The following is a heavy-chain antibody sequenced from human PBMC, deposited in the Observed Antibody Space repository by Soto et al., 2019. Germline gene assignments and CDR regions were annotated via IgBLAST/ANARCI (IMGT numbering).Heavy chain of an antibody. CDR2: IYPGDSDT. CDR1: GYSFTSYW. D-gene: IGHD2-8*01. Sequence: PGESLKISCKSSGYSFTSYWIGWVRQTPGKGLEWLGIIYPGDSDTRYSPSFQGQVTISADKSISTAYLQWSSLKASDTAMYFCATRSRTISIDCWGQGTLVTVSS. CDR3: ATRSRTISIDC. V-gene: IGHV5-51*01. J-gene: IGHJ4*02.